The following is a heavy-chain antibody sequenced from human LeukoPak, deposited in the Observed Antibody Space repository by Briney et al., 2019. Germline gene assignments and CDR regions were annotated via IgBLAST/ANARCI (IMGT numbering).Heavy chain of an antibody. V-gene: IGHV3-21*04. J-gene: IGHJ4*02. CDR2: ISSTSSDI. CDR3: AKGLFSGYDKYLDS. CDR1: GFAFETYT. Sequence: PGGSLRPSCVASGFAFETYTMNWVRQAPGKGLEWVSFISSTSSDINYADSVRDRFTISRDNAKNSLFLQMDSLRVEDTAVYYCAKGLFSGYDKYLDSWGQGTLVTVSS. D-gene: IGHD5-12*01.